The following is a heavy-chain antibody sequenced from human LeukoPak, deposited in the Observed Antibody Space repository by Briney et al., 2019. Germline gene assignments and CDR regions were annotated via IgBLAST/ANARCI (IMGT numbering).Heavy chain of an antibody. CDR1: GPTLSTSL. J-gene: IGHJ4*02. CDR3: ASGRVTAVY. CDR2: VNQGGGEK. Sequence: GGSLTLSCAASGPTLSTSLATCVRPAPGKGLEWVASVNQGGGEKNHADSVKARFTISRHNTKNSLYLQMNSLRTEDTAVYYCASGRVTAVYWGQGTLVTVSS. V-gene: IGHV3-7*03. D-gene: IGHD2-21*02.